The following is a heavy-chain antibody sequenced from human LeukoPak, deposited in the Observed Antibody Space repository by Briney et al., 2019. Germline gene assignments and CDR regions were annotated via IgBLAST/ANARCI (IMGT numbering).Heavy chain of an antibody. D-gene: IGHD3-22*01. CDR3: ARDTGGGDSSGYYYGLNWFDP. Sequence: SETLSLTCTVSGGSISSYYWSWIRQPPGKGLEWIGYIYYSGSTNYNPSLKSRVTISVDTSKNQFSLKLSSVTAADTAVYYCARDTGGGDSSGYYYGLNWFDPWGQGTLVTVSS. V-gene: IGHV4-59*01. CDR1: GGSISSYY. CDR2: IYYSGST. J-gene: IGHJ5*02.